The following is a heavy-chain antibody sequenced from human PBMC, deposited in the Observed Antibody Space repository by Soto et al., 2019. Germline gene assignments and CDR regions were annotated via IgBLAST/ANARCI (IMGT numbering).Heavy chain of an antibody. J-gene: IGHJ4*02. CDR1: GGTFSSYA. D-gene: IGHD3-22*01. V-gene: IGHV1-69*05. Sequence: ASVKVSCKASGGTFSSYAISWVRQAPGQGLEWMGGIIPIFGTANYAQKFQGRVTMTTDTSTSTAYMELRSLRSDDTAVYYCARDDGPYYYDSSRHFDYWGQGTLVTVSS. CDR3: ARDDGPYYYDSSRHFDY. CDR2: IIPIFGTA.